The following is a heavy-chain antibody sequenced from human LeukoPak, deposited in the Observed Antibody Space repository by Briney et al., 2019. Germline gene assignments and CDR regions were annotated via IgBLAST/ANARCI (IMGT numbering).Heavy chain of an antibody. V-gene: IGHV3-30*18. D-gene: IGHD3-22*01. CDR2: ISYDGSNK. CDR3: AKAAWDDSTDEWYFDY. Sequence: GGSLRLSCPASGFTFSSYGMHWVRQAPGKGLEWVAVISYDGSNKYYADSVKGRFTISRDNSKNTLYLQMNGLRAEDTAVYYCAKAAWDDSTDEWYFDYWGQGTLVTVSS. CDR1: GFTFSSYG. J-gene: IGHJ4*02.